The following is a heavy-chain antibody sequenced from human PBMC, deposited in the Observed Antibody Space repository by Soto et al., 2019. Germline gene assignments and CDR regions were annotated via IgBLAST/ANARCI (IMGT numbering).Heavy chain of an antibody. CDR3: ARVVDYCDPYYYYGMDV. V-gene: IGHV3-21*01. CDR2: ISCSTSYI. J-gene: IGHJ6*02. Sequence: EVQLVESGGRLVKPGGSLRLSCAASGFTFSSYSMNWVRQAPGKGLEWVSSISCSTSYIYYADSVKGRFTISRDNAKNSLYLQMNSLRAEDTAVYYCARVVDYCDPYYYYGMDVWGQGTTVTVSS. D-gene: IGHD3-22*01. CDR1: GFTFSSYS.